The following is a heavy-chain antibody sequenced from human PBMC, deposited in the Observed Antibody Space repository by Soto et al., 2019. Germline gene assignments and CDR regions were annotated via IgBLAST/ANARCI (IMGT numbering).Heavy chain of an antibody. V-gene: IGHV4-59*08. CDR3: ARRSGSGWYTSDY. D-gene: IGHD6-19*01. CDR1: GDSISSNY. J-gene: IGHJ4*02. CDR2: IYNSGST. Sequence: QVQLQESGPGLVRPSETLSLTCTVSGDSISSNYWSWIRQPPGKGLEWIGYIYNSGSTNYKPSLDSRVTISVDTSKNQFSLKLTSVTAADTAVYYCARRSGSGWYTSDYRGQGTLVTVSS.